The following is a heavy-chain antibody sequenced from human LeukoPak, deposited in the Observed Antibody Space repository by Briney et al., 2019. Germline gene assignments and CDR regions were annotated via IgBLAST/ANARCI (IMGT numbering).Heavy chain of an antibody. V-gene: IGHV4-4*07. CDR3: ARDLGGGSPG. Sequence: PSETLSLTCTVSGGSINSYYWSWIRQPAGKGLEWLGLIYTSGRINYNSSLKSRLTTSVDTSKNQFSLELRSVTAADTAVYYCARDLGGGSPGWGQGTLVTVSS. D-gene: IGHD2-15*01. J-gene: IGHJ4*02. CDR1: GGSINSYY. CDR2: IYTSGRI.